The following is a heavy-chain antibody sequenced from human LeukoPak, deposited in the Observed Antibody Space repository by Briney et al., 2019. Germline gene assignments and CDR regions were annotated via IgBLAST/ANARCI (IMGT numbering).Heavy chain of an antibody. J-gene: IGHJ4*02. D-gene: IGHD2-21*02. V-gene: IGHV7-4-1*02. Sequence: ASVKVSCKASGYTFTNYAMNWVRQAPGQGLEWMGWINTNTGNPTYAQGFTGRFVFSLDTSVSAAYLHISSLKTEDTAVYYCARVCRGDDCNSRRFDLWGQGTLVTVSS. CDR3: ARVCRGDDCNSRRFDL. CDR2: INTNTGNP. CDR1: GYTFTNYA.